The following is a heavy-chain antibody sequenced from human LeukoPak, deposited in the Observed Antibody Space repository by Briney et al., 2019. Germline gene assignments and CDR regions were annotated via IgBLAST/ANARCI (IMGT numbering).Heavy chain of an antibody. D-gene: IGHD1-14*01. CDR1: GFTFSSYW. Sequence: GGSLRLSCGASGFTFSSYWMHWVRQAPGEGLEWVSRINNDGSSATYADFVKGRFTISRDNPKNTLYLQMNSLRAEDTAVYYCTREITFGVFDVWGQGTVVTVSS. CDR2: INNDGSSA. J-gene: IGHJ3*01. CDR3: TREITFGVFDV. V-gene: IGHV3-74*03.